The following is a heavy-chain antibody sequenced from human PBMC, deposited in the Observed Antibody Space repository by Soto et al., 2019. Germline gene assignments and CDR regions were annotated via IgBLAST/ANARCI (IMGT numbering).Heavy chain of an antibody. J-gene: IGHJ4*02. V-gene: IGHV4-39*02. CDR1: GGSISSSSYY. CDR2: IYYSGST. Sequence: SETLSLTCTVSGGSISSSSYYWGWIRQPPGKGLEWIGSIYYSGSTYYNPSLKSRVTISVDTSKNQFSLKLSSVTAADTAVYYCAREGLLWFGELLDYWGQGALVTVSS. D-gene: IGHD3-10*01. CDR3: AREGLLWFGELLDY.